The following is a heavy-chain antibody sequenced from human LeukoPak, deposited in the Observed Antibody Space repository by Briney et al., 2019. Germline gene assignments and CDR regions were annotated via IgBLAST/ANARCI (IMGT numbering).Heavy chain of an antibody. V-gene: IGHV4-38-2*02. D-gene: IGHD2-21*02. Sequence: PSEILSLTCTVSGYFISSGYYWGWIRQPPGKGLEWIGSIYHSGSTYYNPSLKSRVTISVDTSKNQFSLKLSSVTAADTAVYYCARDAPGDNHDYWGQGTLVTVSS. CDR1: GYFISSGYY. J-gene: IGHJ4*02. CDR3: ARDAPGDNHDY. CDR2: IYHSGST.